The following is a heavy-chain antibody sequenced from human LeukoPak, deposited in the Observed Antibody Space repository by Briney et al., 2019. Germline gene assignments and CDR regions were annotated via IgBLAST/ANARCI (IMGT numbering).Heavy chain of an antibody. CDR3: ARSVPAALQDILTGYQFDY. CDR1: GGSISSSSYY. J-gene: IGHJ4*02. D-gene: IGHD3-9*01. CDR2: IYHSGST. Sequence: SETLSLTCTVSGGSISSSSYYWGWIRQPPGKGLEWIGNIYHSGSTYYNPSLKSRVTISVDTSKNQFSLKLSSVTAADTAVYYCARSVPAALQDILTGYQFDYWGQGALVTVSS. V-gene: IGHV4-39*07.